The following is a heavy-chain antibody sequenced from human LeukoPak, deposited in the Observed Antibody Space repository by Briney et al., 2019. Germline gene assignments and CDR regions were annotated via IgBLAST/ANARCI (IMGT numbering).Heavy chain of an antibody. V-gene: IGHV3-21*01. D-gene: IGHD3-22*01. Sequence: PGGSLRLSCAASGFTFSSYSMNWVRQAPGKGLEWVSSISSSSSYIYYADSVKGRFTISRANAKNSLYLQMNSISADDRAVYYCARDQDSYGQEYYYSSGCYRWGQGTLVTVSS. J-gene: IGHJ4*02. CDR2: ISSSSSYI. CDR3: ARDQDSYGQEYYYSSGCYR. CDR1: GFTFSSYS.